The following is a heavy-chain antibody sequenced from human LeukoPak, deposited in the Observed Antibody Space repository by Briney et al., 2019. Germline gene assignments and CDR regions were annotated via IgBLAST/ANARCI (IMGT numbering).Heavy chain of an antibody. CDR2: IIPILGIA. CDR1: GGTFSSYA. CDR3: ARDGRRYYDSSGYYSFDY. V-gene: IGHV1-69*04. Sequence: SVTVSCTASGGTFSSYAISWVRQAPGQGLEWMGRIIPILGIANYAQKFQGRVTITADKSTSTAYMELSSLRSEDTAVYYCARDGRRYYDSSGYYSFDYWGQGTLVTVSS. J-gene: IGHJ4*02. D-gene: IGHD3-22*01.